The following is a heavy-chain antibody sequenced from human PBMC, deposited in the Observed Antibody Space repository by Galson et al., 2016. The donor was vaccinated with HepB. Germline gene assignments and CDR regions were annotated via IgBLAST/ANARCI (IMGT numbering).Heavy chain of an antibody. CDR3: AKGGPYSAGKWELPRGGYYYYYMDV. D-gene: IGHD1-26*01. CDR1: GFTFSSYA. V-gene: IGHV3-23*01. CDR2: ISGSGGGT. J-gene: IGHJ6*03. Sequence: SLRLSCAASGFTFSSYAMNWVRQAPGKGLEWVSSISGSGGGTYYADSVKGRFTISRDNSKNTLYLQMNSLRAEDTAVYYCAKGGPYSAGKWELPRGGYYYYYMDVWGKGTTVTVSS.